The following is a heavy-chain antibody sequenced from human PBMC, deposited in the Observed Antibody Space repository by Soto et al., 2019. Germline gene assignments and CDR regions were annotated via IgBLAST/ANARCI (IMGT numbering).Heavy chain of an antibody. CDR1: GDYISSGDFF. V-gene: IGHV4-30-4*01. CDR2: IYKSGTS. D-gene: IGHD6-6*01. Sequence: NPSETLSLTCAVSGDYISSGDFFWTWIRQSPGKGLEWLAYIYKSGTSYYNPSLKSRLFISIDTSNNLFSLQLTSVTAADTAFYYCARSLSASSGWFDPWGQGTLVTVSS. J-gene: IGHJ5*02. CDR3: ARSLSASSGWFDP.